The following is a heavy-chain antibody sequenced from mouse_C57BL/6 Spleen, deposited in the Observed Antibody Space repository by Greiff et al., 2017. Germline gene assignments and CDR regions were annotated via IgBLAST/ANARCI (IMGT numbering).Heavy chain of an antibody. CDR3: ASYDSAWFAY. CDR2: INPNNGGT. D-gene: IGHD2-4*01. Sequence: EVQLQQSGPELVKPGASVKISCKASGYTFTDYYMNWVKQSHGKSLEWIGDINPNNGGTSYNQKFKGKATLTVDKSSSTAYMELRSLTSEDSAVYYCASYDSAWFAYWGQGTLVTVSA. CDR1: GYTFTDYY. V-gene: IGHV1-26*01. J-gene: IGHJ3*01.